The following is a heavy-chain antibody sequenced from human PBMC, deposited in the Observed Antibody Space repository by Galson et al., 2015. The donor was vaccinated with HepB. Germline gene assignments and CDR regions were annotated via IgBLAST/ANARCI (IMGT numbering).Heavy chain of an antibody. D-gene: IGHD3-10*01. CDR3: ASGSFFAYYYGSGSLDY. J-gene: IGHJ4*02. CDR2: ISSSSSYT. Sequence: SLRLSCAASGFTFSDYYMSWIRQAPGKGLEWVSYISSSSSYTNYADSVNGRFTISRDNAKNSLYLQMNSLRAEDTAVYYCASGSFFAYYYGSGSLDYWGQGTLVTVSS. CDR1: GFTFSDYY. V-gene: IGHV3-11*06.